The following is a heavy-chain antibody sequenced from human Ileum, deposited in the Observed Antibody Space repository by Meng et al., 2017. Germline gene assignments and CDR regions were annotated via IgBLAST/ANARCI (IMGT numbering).Heavy chain of an antibody. Sequence: QMQVQESGPGLVKPSGTLSLTRTVSVGSGGPFSSATWWSWVRPSPGKGLEWIGEIYHSGTTTDYNPSFKSRVTISVDQSKNQFSLRLSSVTAADTAVYYCATRYHDSSPFDPWGQGTLVTVSS. CDR3: ATRYHDSSPFDP. J-gene: IGHJ5*02. D-gene: IGHD3-22*01. V-gene: IGHV4-4*02. CDR1: VGSGGPFSSATW. CDR2: IYHSGTT.